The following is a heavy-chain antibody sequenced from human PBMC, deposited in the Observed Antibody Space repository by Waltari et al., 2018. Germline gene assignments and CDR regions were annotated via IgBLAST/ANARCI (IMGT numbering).Heavy chain of an antibody. D-gene: IGHD6-13*01. J-gene: IGHJ1*01. V-gene: IGHV3-74*01. Sequence: EVQLVESGGGLVQPGGSLRLSCAASGFTFSSYWMHWVRQAPGKGLGWVSDINTDGSTTNYADSVKGRLTISRDNAKNTLDLQMDSLGAEETAVYYCVIGAQHVSNWYASEYFQHWGQGTLVTVSS. CDR3: VIGAQHVSNWYASEYFQH. CDR1: GFTFSSYW. CDR2: INTDGSTT.